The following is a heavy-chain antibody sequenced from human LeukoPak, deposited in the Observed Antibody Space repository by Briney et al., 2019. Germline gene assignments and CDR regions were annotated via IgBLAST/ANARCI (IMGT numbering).Heavy chain of an antibody. CDR3: ARDPLSTNDFDI. D-gene: IGHD1-1*01. CDR2: INYSGGT. CDR1: GGSITNSY. J-gene: IGHJ3*02. Sequence: PSETLSLTCTVSGGSITNSYWNWIRQSPGKGLEWIGYINYSGGTNYNPSLKSRVTIPVDTSKNQFSLKLSSVTAADTAVYFCARDPLSTNDFDIWGQGTMVTVSS. V-gene: IGHV4-59*01.